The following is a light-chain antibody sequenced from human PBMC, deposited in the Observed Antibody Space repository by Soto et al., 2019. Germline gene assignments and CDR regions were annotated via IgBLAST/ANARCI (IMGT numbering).Light chain of an antibody. CDR2: DAS. CDR1: QSLNND. J-gene: IGKJ5*01. CDR3: QQYHRSSIT. V-gene: IGKV1-5*01. Sequence: DIQMTQSPSTLSASVGDGVTITCQPSQSLNNDLAWYQQNPGRAPNLLIYDASTLERGVPSRFSGTGSGTEFTLAINSLQPDDFATYYCQQYHRSSITFGQGTRLEIK.